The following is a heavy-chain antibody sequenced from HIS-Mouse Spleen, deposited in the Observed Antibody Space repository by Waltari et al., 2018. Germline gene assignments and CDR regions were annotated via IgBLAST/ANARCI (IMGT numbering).Heavy chain of an antibody. V-gene: IGHV1-8*01. CDR3: ARGPELLDAFDI. D-gene: IGHD1-26*01. Sequence: QVQLVQSGAEVKKPGASVKVACKASGYTSTSHDINWVRQATGQGLEWMGWMNPNSGNTGYAQKFQGRVTMTRNTSISTAYMELSSLRSEDTAVYYCARGPELLDAFDIWGQGTMVTVSS. CDR2: MNPNSGNT. J-gene: IGHJ3*02. CDR1: GYTSTSHD.